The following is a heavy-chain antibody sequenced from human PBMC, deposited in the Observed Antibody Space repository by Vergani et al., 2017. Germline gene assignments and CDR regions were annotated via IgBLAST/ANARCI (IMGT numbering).Heavy chain of an antibody. Sequence: QVQLVQSGAEVKKPGASVKVSCKASGYTFTGYYMHWVRQAPGQGLEWMGWINPNSGGTNYAQKFQGWVTMTRDTSISTAYMELSRLRSDDTAVYYCARELSFRLTYYYGSGSSHYYGMDVWGQGTTVTVSS. J-gene: IGHJ6*02. CDR3: ARELSFRLTYYYGSGSSHYYGMDV. V-gene: IGHV1-2*04. CDR1: GYTFTGYY. D-gene: IGHD3-10*01. CDR2: INPNSGGT.